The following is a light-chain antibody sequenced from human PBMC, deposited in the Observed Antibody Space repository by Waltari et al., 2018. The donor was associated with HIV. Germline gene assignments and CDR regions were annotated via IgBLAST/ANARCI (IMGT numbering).Light chain of an antibody. J-gene: IGLJ2*01. CDR2: EVS. V-gene: IGLV2-8*01. CDR3: SSYAGSNTDVV. CDR1: SSDVGGYNY. Sequence: QSALTQPPSASGSPGQSVTISCPGTSSDVGGYNYVSWYQQHPGKAPKLMISEVSKRPAGVPDRFSGSKSGNTASLTVSGLQAEDEADYYCSSYAGSNTDVVFGGGTKLTVL.